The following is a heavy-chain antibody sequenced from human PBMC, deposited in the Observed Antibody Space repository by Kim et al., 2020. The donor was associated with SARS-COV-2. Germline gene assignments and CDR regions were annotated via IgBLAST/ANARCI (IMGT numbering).Heavy chain of an antibody. Sequence: SETLSLTCTVSGGSISSGGYYWSWIRQHPGKGLEWIGYIYYSGSTYYNPSLKSRVTISVDTSKNQFSLKLSSVTAADTAVYYCAREGYDSSGYYKIDYWGQGTLVTVSS. J-gene: IGHJ4*02. V-gene: IGHV4-31*03. CDR2: IYYSGST. D-gene: IGHD3-22*01. CDR1: GGSISSGGYY. CDR3: AREGYDSSGYYKIDY.